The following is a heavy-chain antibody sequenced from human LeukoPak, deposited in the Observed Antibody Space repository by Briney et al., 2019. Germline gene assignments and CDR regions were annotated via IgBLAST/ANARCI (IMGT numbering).Heavy chain of an antibody. CDR2: ISGSGGST. CDR1: GFTFSSYG. V-gene: IGHV3-23*01. CDR3: AKGGPDYYGSGPPFDY. Sequence: PGGSLRLSCAASGFTFSSYGMSWVRQAPGKGLEGVSAISGSGGSTYYADSVKGRFTISRDNSKNTLYLQMNSLRAEDTAVYYCAKGGPDYYGSGPPFDYWGQGTLVTVSS. D-gene: IGHD3-10*01. J-gene: IGHJ4*02.